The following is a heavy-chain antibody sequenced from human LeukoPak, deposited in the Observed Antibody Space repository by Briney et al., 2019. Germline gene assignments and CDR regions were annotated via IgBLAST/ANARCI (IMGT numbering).Heavy chain of an antibody. V-gene: IGHV1-2*02. CDR1: GYTFTGYY. CDR3: ARAQGVDYYDSSGFDP. CDR2: INPNSGGT. Sequence: AASVKVSCKASGYTFTGYYMHWVRQAPGQGLEWMGWINPNSGGTNYAQKLQGRVTMTTDTSTSTAYMELRSLRSDDTAVYYCARAQGVDYYDSSGFDPWGQGTLVTVSS. J-gene: IGHJ5*02. D-gene: IGHD3-22*01.